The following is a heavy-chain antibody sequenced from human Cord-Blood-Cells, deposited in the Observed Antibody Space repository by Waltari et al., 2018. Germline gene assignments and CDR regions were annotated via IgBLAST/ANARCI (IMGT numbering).Heavy chain of an antibody. CDR1: GFTFSSYW. D-gene: IGHD1-26*01. CDR2: IKQDGSEK. V-gene: IGHV3-7*01. CDR3: ARGGGSYYTFDY. J-gene: IGHJ4*02. Sequence: EVQLVESGGGLVQPGGSLRLSCAASGFTFSSYWMSWVRQAPERGMEGLENIKQDGSEKYYVDSGKGRFTISRDNAKNSLYLQMNSMRAEDTAVYYCARGGGSYYTFDYWGQGTLVTVSS.